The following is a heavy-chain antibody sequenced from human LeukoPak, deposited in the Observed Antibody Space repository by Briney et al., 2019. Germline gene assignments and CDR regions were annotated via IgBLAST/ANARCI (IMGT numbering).Heavy chain of an antibody. D-gene: IGHD3-22*01. CDR1: GYTFTGYY. Sequence: ASVKVSCKASGYTFTGYYMHWVRQAPGQGLEWMGRINPNSGGTNYAQKFQARVTMTRDTSISTAYMELSRLRSDDTAVYYCAREGQDYYDSSGYIGYWGQGTLVTVSS. J-gene: IGHJ4*02. CDR2: INPNSGGT. CDR3: AREGQDYYDSSGYIGY. V-gene: IGHV1-2*06.